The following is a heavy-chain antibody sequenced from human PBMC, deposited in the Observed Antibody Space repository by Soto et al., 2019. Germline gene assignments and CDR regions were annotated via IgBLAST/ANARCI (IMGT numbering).Heavy chain of an antibody. Sequence: GGSLRLSCAASGFTFSSYAMSWVRQAPGKGLEWVSAISGSGGSTYYADSVKGRFTISRDNSKNTLYLQMNSLRAEDTAVYYCAKSPRPGVGYYFGMDVWGQGTPVTVSS. V-gene: IGHV3-23*01. D-gene: IGHD6-6*01. J-gene: IGHJ6*02. CDR3: AKSPRPGVGYYFGMDV. CDR2: ISGSGGST. CDR1: GFTFSSYA.